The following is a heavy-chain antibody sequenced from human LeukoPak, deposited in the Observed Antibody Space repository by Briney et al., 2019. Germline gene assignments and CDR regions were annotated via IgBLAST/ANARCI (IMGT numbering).Heavy chain of an antibody. CDR2: IYTSGST. D-gene: IGHD3-10*01. CDR1: GGSISSGSYY. V-gene: IGHV4-61*02. CDR3: ARKVTYYYGSGSPRRGGWFDP. J-gene: IGHJ5*02. Sequence: PSETLSLTCTVSGGSISSGSYYWSWIRQPAGKGLEWIGRIYTSGSTNYNPSLKSRVTISVDTSKNQFSLKLSSVTAADTAVYYCARKVTYYYGSGSPRRGGWFDPWGQGTLVTVSS.